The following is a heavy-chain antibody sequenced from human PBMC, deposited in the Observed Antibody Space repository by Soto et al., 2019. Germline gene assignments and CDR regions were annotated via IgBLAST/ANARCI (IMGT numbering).Heavy chain of an antibody. CDR3: ASTYDSSGLLYYFDY. V-gene: IGHV4-30-4*01. CDR1: GGSISSGDYY. CDR2: IYYSGST. Sequence: SETLSLTCTVSGGSISSGDYYWSWIRQPPGKGLEWIGYIYYSGSTYYNPSLKSRVTISVNTSKNQFSLKLSSVTAADTAVYYCASTYDSSGLLYYFDYWGQGTLVTVSS. J-gene: IGHJ4*02. D-gene: IGHD6-19*01.